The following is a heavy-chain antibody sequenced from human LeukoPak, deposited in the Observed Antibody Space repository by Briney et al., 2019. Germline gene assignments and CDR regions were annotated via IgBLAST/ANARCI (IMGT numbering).Heavy chain of an antibody. V-gene: IGHV3-30*18. J-gene: IGHJ4*02. Sequence: GGSLRLSCAASGFTFSNSWMHWVCQAPEKGLEWVAVISYDGSNKYYADSVKGRFTISRDNSKNTLYLQMNSLRAEDTAVYYCAKDQVLDYWGQGTLVTVSS. CDR2: ISYDGSNK. D-gene: IGHD3-10*01. CDR3: AKDQVLDY. CDR1: GFTFSNSW.